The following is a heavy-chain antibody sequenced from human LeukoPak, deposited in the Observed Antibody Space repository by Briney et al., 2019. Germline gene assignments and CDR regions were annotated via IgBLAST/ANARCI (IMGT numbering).Heavy chain of an antibody. D-gene: IGHD3-22*01. J-gene: IGHJ4*02. CDR2: IYHSEST. Sequence: SETLSLTCAVSGYSNNRRYYWGSIRQPPGKGLDRIGSIYHSESTYYNPSLKRRVPISVDTAKNQFSLKLSSVTAADTAVYYCARCYDYNSSGYYRNWGQGTLVTVSS. V-gene: IGHV4-38-2*01. CDR1: GYSNNRRYY. CDR3: ARCYDYNSSGYYRN.